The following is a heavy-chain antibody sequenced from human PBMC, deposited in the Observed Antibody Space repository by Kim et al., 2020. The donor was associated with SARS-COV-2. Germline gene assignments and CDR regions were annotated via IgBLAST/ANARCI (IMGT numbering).Heavy chain of an antibody. CDR2: ISWNSSI. Sequence: SLRLSCAASGFTFDDYAMHWVRQAPGKGLEWVSGISWNSSIGYADSVKGRFTISRDNAKNSLYLQMNSLRAEDTALYYCAKSSAHLYCSSTSCYPPLGYFDYWGQGTLVTVSS. V-gene: IGHV3-9*01. J-gene: IGHJ4*02. CDR3: AKSSAHLYCSSTSCYPPLGYFDY. CDR1: GFTFDDYA. D-gene: IGHD2-2*01.